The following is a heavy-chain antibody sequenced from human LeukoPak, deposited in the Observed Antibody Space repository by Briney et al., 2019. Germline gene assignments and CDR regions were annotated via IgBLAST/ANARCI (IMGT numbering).Heavy chain of an antibody. CDR2: INRSGST. CDR3: AREIVAGFWV. CDR1: GGSFSGYY. J-gene: IGHJ3*01. Sequence: PSETLSLTCAVYGGSFSGYYWSWIRQPPGKGLEWIGEINRSGSTNYNPSLKSRVTISVDTSKNQFSLKLSSVTAADTAVYYCAREIVAGFWVWDQGTMVTVSS. D-gene: IGHD5-12*01. V-gene: IGHV4-34*01.